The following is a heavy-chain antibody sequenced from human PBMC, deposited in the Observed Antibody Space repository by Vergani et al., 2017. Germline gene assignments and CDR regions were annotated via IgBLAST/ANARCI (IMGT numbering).Heavy chain of an antibody. Sequence: QVQLQQWGAGLLKPSETLSLTCAVYGGSFSGYYWSWIRQPPGKGLEWIGSIYHSGSTYYNPSLKSRVTISVDTSKNQFSLKLSSVTAADTAVYYCARHASITISHYYYYYMDVWGKGP. CDR2: IYHSGST. CDR1: GGSFSGYY. D-gene: IGHD3-3*01. CDR3: ARHASITISHYYYYYMDV. V-gene: IGHV4-34*01. J-gene: IGHJ6*03.